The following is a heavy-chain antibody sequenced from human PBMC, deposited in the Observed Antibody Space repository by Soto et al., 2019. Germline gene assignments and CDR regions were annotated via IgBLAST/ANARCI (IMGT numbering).Heavy chain of an antibody. CDR2: IYHSGST. V-gene: IGHV4-4*02. CDR1: GVSISSSSW. D-gene: IGHD3-10*01. Sequence: QVQLQQSGPGLVKPSGTLSLTCDVSGVSISSSSWWSWVRQPPGKGLEWVGEIYHSGSTNYNPSLKSRVTIAVDKSKNRVSLRLTSATAADTAVYYCAGGFGSGHYDYWGQGSLVTVSS. J-gene: IGHJ4*02. CDR3: AGGFGSGHYDY.